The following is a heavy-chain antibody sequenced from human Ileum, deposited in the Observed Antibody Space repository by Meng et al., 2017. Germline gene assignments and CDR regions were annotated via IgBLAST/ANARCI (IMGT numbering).Heavy chain of an antibody. J-gene: IGHJ4*02. Sequence: QGQLQESGPGLLKPSGTRSLTCAVSGDSISSRDWWSWVRQPPGKGLEWIGEISQESGRTNYNPSLKSRVTISLDKSKNQFSLNLNSVTAADTAVYYCVRNEGYSLGDWGQGTLVTVSS. CDR1: GDSISSRDW. CDR3: VRNEGYSLGD. V-gene: IGHV4-4*02. D-gene: IGHD2-21*01. CDR2: ISQESGRT.